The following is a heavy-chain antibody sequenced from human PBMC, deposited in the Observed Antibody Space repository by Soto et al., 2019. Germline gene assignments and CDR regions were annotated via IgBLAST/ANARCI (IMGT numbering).Heavy chain of an antibody. CDR1: GYTFTSYD. Sequence: ASVKVSCKASGYTFTSYDINWVRQATGQGLEWMGWMNPNSGNTGYAQKFQGRVTMTRNTSISTAYMELSSLRSEDTAVYYCARPLGYSYGRSPGYWGQGTLVTVSS. CDR2: MNPNSGNT. D-gene: IGHD5-18*01. J-gene: IGHJ4*02. V-gene: IGHV1-8*01. CDR3: ARPLGYSYGRSPGY.